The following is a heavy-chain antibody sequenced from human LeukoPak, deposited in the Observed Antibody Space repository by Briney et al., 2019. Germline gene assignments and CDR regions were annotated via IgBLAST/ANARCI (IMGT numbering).Heavy chain of an antibody. CDR1: GWTFSKYL. Sequence: GGAVRLSYAGCGWTFSKYLMTWVRQAPGKGGEGVAQRNQEGRKEHYIDAVKARITISRKNAKKSLYLQMEILTAGDPAVYYCARGPGGKWKDFAYWGQGTLFTAS. D-gene: IGHD1-20*01. CDR2: RNQEGRKE. J-gene: IGHJ4*02. CDR3: ARGPGGKWKDFAY. V-gene: IGHV3-7*01.